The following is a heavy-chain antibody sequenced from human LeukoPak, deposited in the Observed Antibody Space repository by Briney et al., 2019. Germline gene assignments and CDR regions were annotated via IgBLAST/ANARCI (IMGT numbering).Heavy chain of an antibody. V-gene: IGHV4-59*01. Sequence: SETLSLTCTVSGGSISPYYWSWIRQPPGKGLEWIGYIYYSGSTNYTPSLKSRLTISVDTSKNQFSLRLSSVTAADTAVYYCARKLPGVHFDYWGQGTLVTVSS. CDR3: ARKLPGVHFDY. D-gene: IGHD2-15*01. CDR1: GGSISPYY. J-gene: IGHJ4*02. CDR2: IYYSGST.